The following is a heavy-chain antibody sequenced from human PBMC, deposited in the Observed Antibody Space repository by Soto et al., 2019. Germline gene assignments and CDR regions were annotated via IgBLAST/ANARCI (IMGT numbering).Heavy chain of an antibody. V-gene: IGHV3-33*03. J-gene: IGHJ4*02. CDR3: AKKRMAPSPDTGNYFES. CDR1: GFTFSSCG. CDR2: IWYDGSNK. D-gene: IGHD5-18*01. Sequence: QVQLVESGGGVVQPGRSLRLSCAASGFTFSSCGMHWVRQAPGKGREWVALIWYDGSNKYYADSVTGRFTISRDNSKNTLHLQMASLRAENTDVYYCAKKRMAPSPDTGNYFESWGQGTLVTVSS.